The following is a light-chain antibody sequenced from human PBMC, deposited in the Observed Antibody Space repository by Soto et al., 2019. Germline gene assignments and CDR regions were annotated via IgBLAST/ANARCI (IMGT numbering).Light chain of an antibody. J-gene: IGKJ1*01. Sequence: DIQMTQSPSTLSASVGDKVTITCRASQSINAWLAWYQQKPGKAPKLLIYDVSTLDSGVPSRFSGSASGTEFTLTINNLESDDFATYYCQQYHSYSTLGQGTKVDIK. CDR2: DVS. V-gene: IGKV1-5*01. CDR3: QQYHSYST. CDR1: QSINAW.